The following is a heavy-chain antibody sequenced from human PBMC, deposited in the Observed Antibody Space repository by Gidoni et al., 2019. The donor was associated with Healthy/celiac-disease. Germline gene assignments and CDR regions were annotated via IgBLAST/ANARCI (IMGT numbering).Heavy chain of an antibody. V-gene: IGHV3-48*01. CDR3: ARGWGY. CDR2: ISSSSSTI. J-gene: IGHJ4*02. Sequence: EVHLVESGGGLVQPGGSLRFSCGASGFTFSSYSMSWVGQAPGKGLEWVSYISSSSSTIYYEDSVKGRFTISRDNAKNSLYLQMNSLRAEDTAVYYCARGWGYWGQGTLVTVSS. CDR1: GFTFSSYS. D-gene: IGHD7-27*01.